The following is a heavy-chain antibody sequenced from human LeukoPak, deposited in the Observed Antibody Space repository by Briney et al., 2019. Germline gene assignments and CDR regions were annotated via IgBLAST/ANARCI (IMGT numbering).Heavy chain of an antibody. D-gene: IGHD6-13*01. CDR3: ARDFSRIAAAGSLGP. Sequence: ASVKVSCKASGYTFTSYGIGWVRQAPGQGLEWMGWINPNSGGTNYAQKFQGRVTMTRDTSISTAYMELSRLRSDDTAVYYCARDFSRIAAAGSLGPWGQGTLVTVSS. V-gene: IGHV1-2*02. CDR2: INPNSGGT. CDR1: GYTFTSYG. J-gene: IGHJ5*02.